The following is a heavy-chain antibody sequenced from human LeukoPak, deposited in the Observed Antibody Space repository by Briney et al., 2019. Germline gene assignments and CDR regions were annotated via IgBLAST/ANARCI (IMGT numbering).Heavy chain of an antibody. Sequence: GGSLRLSCAASGFTFNSYAMSWVRQAPGKGLEWVSAISGSGGSTYYADSVKGRFTISRDNSKNTLYLQMNSLRAEDTAVYYCARDGGGITTNWFDPWGQGTLVTVSS. J-gene: IGHJ5*02. V-gene: IGHV3-23*01. CDR3: ARDGGGITTNWFDP. D-gene: IGHD3-22*01. CDR1: GFTFNSYA. CDR2: ISGSGGST.